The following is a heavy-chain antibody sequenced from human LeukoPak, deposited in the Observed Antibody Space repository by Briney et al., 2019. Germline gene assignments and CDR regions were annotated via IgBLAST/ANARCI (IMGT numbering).Heavy chain of an antibody. Sequence: SETLSLTCAVYGGSFSGYYWSWIRQPPGKGLEWIGEINHRRSTNYNPSLKSRVTMSVDTSKNQFSLNLSSVTAADTAVYYCAKDSTGYYSWGQGTLVTVSS. J-gene: IGHJ5*02. CDR2: INHRRST. CDR1: GGSFSGYY. D-gene: IGHD3-22*01. CDR3: AKDSTGYYS. V-gene: IGHV4-34*01.